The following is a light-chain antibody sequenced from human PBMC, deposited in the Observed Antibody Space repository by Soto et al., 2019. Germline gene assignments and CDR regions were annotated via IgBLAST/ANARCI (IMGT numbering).Light chain of an antibody. CDR3: QSYDSSLSGSV. Sequence: QSALTQPPSVSGAPGQRVTISCTGSSSNIGAGYVHWYQQLPGTAPKLLIYGNSNRPSGVPDRFSGSKSGTSASLAITGLQAEDEADYYCQSYDSSLSGSVFGGGTQLTVL. V-gene: IGLV1-40*01. CDR2: GNS. CDR1: SSNIGAGYV. J-gene: IGLJ3*02.